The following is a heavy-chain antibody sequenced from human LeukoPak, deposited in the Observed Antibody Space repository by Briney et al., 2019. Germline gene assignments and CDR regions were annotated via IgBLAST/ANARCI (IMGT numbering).Heavy chain of an antibody. CDR3: ARGSYSEI. J-gene: IGHJ3*02. D-gene: IGHD1-26*01. Sequence: PSGTLSLTCTVSGGSISSSSYYWGWIRQPPGKGLEWIGSIYYSGSTYYNPSLKSRVTISVDTSKNQFSLKLSSVTAADTAVYYCARGSYSEIWGQGTMVTVSS. V-gene: IGHV4-39*01. CDR2: IYYSGST. CDR1: GGSISSSSYY.